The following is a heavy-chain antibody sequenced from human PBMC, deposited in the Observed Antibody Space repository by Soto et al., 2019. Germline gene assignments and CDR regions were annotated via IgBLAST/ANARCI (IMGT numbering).Heavy chain of an antibody. D-gene: IGHD3-9*01. CDR1: GFTPTKTP. Sequence: EVQLLESGGGLVLPGGSLRLSCAGSGFTPTKTPLSWVRQPPGKGLEWVTTIRGNASSTYYVDSVKGRFFISRDNSKNTGTLQMNNLTVDDTAVYYCATSFRYFDNWGQGTRVTVSS. V-gene: IGHV3-23*01. J-gene: IGHJ4*02. CDR2: IRGNASST. CDR3: ATSFRYFDN.